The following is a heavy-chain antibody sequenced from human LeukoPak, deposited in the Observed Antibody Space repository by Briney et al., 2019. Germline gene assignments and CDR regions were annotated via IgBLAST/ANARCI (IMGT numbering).Heavy chain of an antibody. J-gene: IGHJ6*03. V-gene: IGHV4-34*01. CDR2: INHSGST. CDR1: GGSFSGYY. D-gene: IGHD3-22*01. CDR3: ARVAADSSGYSSSYYYYMDV. Sequence: SETLSLTCAVYGGSFSGYYWSWIRQPPGKGLEWIGEINHSGSTNYNPSLKSRVTMSVDTSKNQFSLKLSSVTAADTAVYYCARVAADSSGYSSSYYYYMDVWGKGTTVTISS.